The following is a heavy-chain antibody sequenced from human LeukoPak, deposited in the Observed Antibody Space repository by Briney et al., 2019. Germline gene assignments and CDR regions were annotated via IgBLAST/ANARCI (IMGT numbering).Heavy chain of an antibody. V-gene: IGHV4-34*01. Sequence: SETLSLTCAVYGGSFSGYYWSWIRQPPGKGLEWIGYIYYSGSTNYNPSLKSRVTISVDTSKNQFSLKLSSVTAADTAVYYCARRAYSSSWYPFDYWGQGTLVTVSS. CDR3: ARRAYSSSWYPFDY. J-gene: IGHJ4*02. D-gene: IGHD6-13*01. CDR2: IYYSGST. CDR1: GGSFSGYY.